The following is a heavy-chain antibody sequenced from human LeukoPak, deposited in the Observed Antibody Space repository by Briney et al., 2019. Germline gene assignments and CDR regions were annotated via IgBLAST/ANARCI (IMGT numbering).Heavy chain of an antibody. Sequence: GGSLRLSCAASQFAFGSYAMSWVRQAPGKGLEWISAISGTFGYTFYADSVKGRFTISRDNSKNTLYLQMNSLRAEDTAVYYCAKGLPHIGYDYYFDFWGQGTLVTVSS. J-gene: IGHJ4*02. V-gene: IGHV3-23*01. CDR1: QFAFGSYA. CDR3: AKGLPHIGYDYYFDF. CDR2: ISGTFGYT. D-gene: IGHD5-12*01.